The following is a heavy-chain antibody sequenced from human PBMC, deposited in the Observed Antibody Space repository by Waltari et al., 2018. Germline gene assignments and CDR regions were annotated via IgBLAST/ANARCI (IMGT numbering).Heavy chain of an antibody. D-gene: IGHD3-16*01. CDR1: GYSISSGYY. Sequence: QVQLQESGPGLVKPSETLSLTCAVSGYSISSGYYWGWIRQPPGKGLEWIGSIYHSGSTYDNPSLKSRVTISVDTSKNQFSLKLSSVTAADTAVYYCARGRKDDYVWGTQWDYFDYWGQGTLVTVSS. V-gene: IGHV4-38-2*01. CDR2: IYHSGST. CDR3: ARGRKDDYVWGTQWDYFDY. J-gene: IGHJ4*02.